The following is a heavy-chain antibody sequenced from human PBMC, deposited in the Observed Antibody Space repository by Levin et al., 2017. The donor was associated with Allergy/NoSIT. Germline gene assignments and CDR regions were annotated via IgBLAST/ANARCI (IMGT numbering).Heavy chain of an antibody. D-gene: IGHD3-10*01. J-gene: IGHJ4*02. CDR2: ISSSGSTI. V-gene: IGHV3-11*01. CDR3: AIYGSGSYYIGY. Sequence: GESLKISCAASGFTFSDYYMSWIRQAPGKGLEWVSYISSSGSTIYYADSVKGRFTISRDNAKNSLYLQMNSLRAEDTAVYYCAIYGSGSYYIGYWGQGTLVTVSS. CDR1: GFTFSDYY.